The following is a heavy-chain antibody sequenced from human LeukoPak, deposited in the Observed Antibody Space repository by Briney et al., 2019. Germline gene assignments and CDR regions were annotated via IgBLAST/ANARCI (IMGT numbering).Heavy chain of an antibody. J-gene: IGHJ4*02. D-gene: IGHD1-20*01. CDR3: AREYNSRFFDY. CDR1: GYTFTSYD. CDR2: MNPNSGNT. Sequence: GASVKVSCKASGYTFTSYDINWVRQATGQGLEWMGWMNPNSGNTGYAQKFQGRVTITRNTSISTAYMELSSLRSEDAAVYYCAREYNSRFFDYWGQGTPVTVSS. V-gene: IGHV1-8*03.